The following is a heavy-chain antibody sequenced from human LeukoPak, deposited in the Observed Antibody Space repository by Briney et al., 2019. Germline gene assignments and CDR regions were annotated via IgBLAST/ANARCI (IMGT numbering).Heavy chain of an antibody. CDR2: IWYDGSNK. CDR1: GFTFNNYG. J-gene: IGHJ4*02. Sequence: GGSLRLSCAASGFTFNNYGMHWVRQAPGKGLEWVAVIWYDGSNKYYADSVKGRFTISRDNSKNTLYLQMNSLRAEDTAVYYCVGGSYYFDYWGQGTLVTVSS. V-gene: IGHV3-33*01. CDR3: VGGSYYFDY. D-gene: IGHD1-26*01.